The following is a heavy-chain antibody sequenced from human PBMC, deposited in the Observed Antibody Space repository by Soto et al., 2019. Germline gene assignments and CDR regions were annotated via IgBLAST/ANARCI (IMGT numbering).Heavy chain of an antibody. CDR1: GYTFTAHY. CDR2: INPDSGST. CDR3: ARGHGNNNNVQDNFYYGLDV. D-gene: IGHD1-20*01. Sequence: LLQSGAEVKKPGASVNVSCKASGYTFTAHYIQWVRQAPGQGLEWMGTINPDSGSTSYAQKFQGRVTMTTDTPTCTVYMEVRSLRSDDTAKYYCARGHGNNNNVQDNFYYGLDVWGLGTTVTVSS. J-gene: IGHJ6*02. V-gene: IGHV1-46*01.